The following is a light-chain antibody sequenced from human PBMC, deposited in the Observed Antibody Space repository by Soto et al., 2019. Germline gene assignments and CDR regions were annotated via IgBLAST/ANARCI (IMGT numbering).Light chain of an antibody. CDR1: LGIADY. CDR3: QQYNSAPLT. V-gene: IGKV1-27*01. CDR2: AAS. J-gene: IGKJ4*01. Sequence: DIQMTQSPSSLSVSVGDRVTITCRASLGIADYLAWYQQKPGKVPKLLIYAASTLQSGVPSRFSGSGSGTDVTLTISRLQTEDVATYYCQQYNSAPLTFVGGTKVEIK.